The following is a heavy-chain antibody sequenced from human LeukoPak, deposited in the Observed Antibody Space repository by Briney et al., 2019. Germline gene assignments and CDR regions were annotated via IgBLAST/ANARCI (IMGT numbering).Heavy chain of an antibody. CDR1: GYTFTGYY. Sequence: GASVKVSCKTSGYTFTGYYIHWVRQAPGQGLEWMGWINPSSGDTIYAQKFQGRVTLTRHTSINTAYMEVSRLRSDDTAVYHCARSPDYSRFDYWGQGTLVTVSS. CDR2: INPSSGDT. CDR3: ARSPDYSRFDY. J-gene: IGHJ4*02. V-gene: IGHV1-2*02. D-gene: IGHD4-11*01.